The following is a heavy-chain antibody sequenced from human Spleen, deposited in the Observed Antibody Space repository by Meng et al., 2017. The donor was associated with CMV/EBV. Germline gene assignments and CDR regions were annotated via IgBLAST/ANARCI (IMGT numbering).Heavy chain of an antibody. CDR3: TSPAGYCGSDCYLRHLDY. CDR1: TDDN. V-gene: IGHV1-2*02. CDR2: INPKSDGT. J-gene: IGHJ4*02. Sequence: TDDNWHWERQGPGLGLEGKRWINPKSDGTHYTEKLQGRVTMTRDTSISTAYMELSRLRSDDTAVYYCTSPAGYCGSDCYLRHLDYWGQGTLVTVSS. D-gene: IGHD2-21*01.